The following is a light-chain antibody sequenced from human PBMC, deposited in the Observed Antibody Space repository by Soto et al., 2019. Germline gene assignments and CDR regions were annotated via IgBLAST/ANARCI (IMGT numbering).Light chain of an antibody. CDR1: SSDVGRYNF. V-gene: IGLV2-14*01. CDR2: EVN. J-gene: IGLJ1*01. CDR3: TSYTTSSTDV. Sequence: QSALTQPASVSGSPGQSITISCTGTSSDVGRYNFVSWYQQHPGKVPKLMLYEVNNRPSGIANRFSGSKSGNTASLTIAGLQAEDEADYYCTSYTTSSTDVFGTGTKVTVL.